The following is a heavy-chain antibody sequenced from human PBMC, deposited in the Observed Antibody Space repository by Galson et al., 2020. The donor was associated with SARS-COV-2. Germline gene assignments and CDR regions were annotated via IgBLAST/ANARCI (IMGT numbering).Heavy chain of an antibody. V-gene: IGHV3-30*03. CDR3: AGGSSAWYLSAFDF. Sequence: GGSLRLSCAASGFTFSSFAMHWVRQAPGKGLEWVAVISYDGSNKYYPDSVKGRFTISRDNSKNTLYLQMNSLRAEDTAVYYCAGGSSAWYLSAFDFWGQGTM. CDR1: GFTFSSFA. CDR2: ISYDGSNK. J-gene: IGHJ3*01. D-gene: IGHD6-19*01.